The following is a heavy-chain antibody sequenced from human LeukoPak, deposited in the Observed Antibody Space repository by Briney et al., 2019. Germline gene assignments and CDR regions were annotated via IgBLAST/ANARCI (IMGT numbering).Heavy chain of an antibody. CDR3: AKLGCTGTICYANY. Sequence: PGGSLRLSCAASGFTFSDYAMTWVRQTPGKGLERDSVISGGGDSADYADSVKGRFTISRDNSKNTLYLQMNSLRAEDTALYYCAKLGCTGTICYANYWGQGTLVTVSS. CDR1: GFTFSDYA. D-gene: IGHD2-2*01. J-gene: IGHJ4*02. CDR2: ISGGGDSA. V-gene: IGHV3-23*01.